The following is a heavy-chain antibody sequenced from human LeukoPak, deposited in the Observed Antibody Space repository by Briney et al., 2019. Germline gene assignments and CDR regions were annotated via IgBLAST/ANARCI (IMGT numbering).Heavy chain of an antibody. J-gene: IGHJ4*02. CDR2: IYPGDSDT. V-gene: IGHV5-51*01. D-gene: IGHD7-27*01. CDR3: ARQAKANWGAYYYFDY. Sequence: GESLKISCKGSGYSFTSYWIGWVRQMPGKGLEWMGIIYPGDSDTRYSPSFQGQVTISADKSISTAYLQWSSLKASDTAMYYCARQAKANWGAYYYFDYWGQGTLVTVSS. CDR1: GYSFTSYW.